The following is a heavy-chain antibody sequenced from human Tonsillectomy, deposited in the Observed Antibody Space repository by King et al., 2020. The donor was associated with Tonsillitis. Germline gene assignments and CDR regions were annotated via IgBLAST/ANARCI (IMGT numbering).Heavy chain of an antibody. J-gene: IGHJ4*02. V-gene: IGHV3-48*01. D-gene: IGHD3-22*01. Sequence: VQLVESGGGLVQPGGSLRLSCAASGFTFSSYSMNWVRQAPGKGLEWVSYISSSSTTIYYADSVKGRFTISRDNAKNSLYLQMSSLRAEDTAVYYCARDSRYYYDSSGYPTNYFDFWGQETLVTVSS. CDR1: GFTFSSYS. CDR3: ARDSRYYYDSSGYPTNYFDF. CDR2: ISSSSTTI.